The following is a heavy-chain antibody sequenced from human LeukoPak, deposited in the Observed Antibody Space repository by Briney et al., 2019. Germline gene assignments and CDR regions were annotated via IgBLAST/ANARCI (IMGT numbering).Heavy chain of an antibody. V-gene: IGHV3-49*04. CDR1: GFTLGDHA. Sequence: GGSLRLSCTTSGFTLGDHAMSWVRQAPGKGLEWVGFISSNAYRGTTEYAASVKGRFTISRDDSKSAVYLQMNGLKSEDTAIYYCSRGPIQLWVHNGVDVWGQGTTVTVSS. CDR3: SRGPIQLWVHNGVDV. J-gene: IGHJ6*02. D-gene: IGHD5-18*01. CDR2: ISSNAYRGTT.